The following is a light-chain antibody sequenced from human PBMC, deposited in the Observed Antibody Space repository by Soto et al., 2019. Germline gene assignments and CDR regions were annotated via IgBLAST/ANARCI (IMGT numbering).Light chain of an antibody. Sequence: QSVLTQPASVSGSPGQSITISCTGTSSDVGGYNYVSWYQQHPGKAPKLMIYEVSNRPSGVSNRFSGSKSANTASLTISGLQAEHEADYYCSSYTSSSTLFGTGTKVTVL. CDR3: SSYTSSSTL. CDR2: EVS. J-gene: IGLJ1*01. V-gene: IGLV2-14*01. CDR1: SSDVGGYNY.